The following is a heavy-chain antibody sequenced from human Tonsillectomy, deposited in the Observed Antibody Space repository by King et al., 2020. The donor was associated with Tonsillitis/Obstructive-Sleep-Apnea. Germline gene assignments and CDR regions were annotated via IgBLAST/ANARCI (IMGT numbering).Heavy chain of an antibody. Sequence: LQLQESGPGLVKPSETLSLTCTVSGGSISSYYWSWIRQPPGKGLEWIGYIYYSGSTNYNPSLKSRVTISVDTSKNQFSLKLSSVTAADTAVYYCARGGKQIGFDPWGQGTLVTVSS. J-gene: IGHJ5*02. CDR2: IYYSGST. V-gene: IGHV4-59*08. CDR3: ARGGKQIGFDP. CDR1: GGSISSYY. D-gene: IGHD3-16*01.